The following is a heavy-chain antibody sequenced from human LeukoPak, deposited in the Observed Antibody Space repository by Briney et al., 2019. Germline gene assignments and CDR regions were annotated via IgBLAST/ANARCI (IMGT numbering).Heavy chain of an antibody. D-gene: IGHD1-1*01. CDR3: AKSTGYNWNDPHYWYFDL. V-gene: IGHV3-53*01. J-gene: IGHJ2*01. CDR2: IYSGGST. Sequence: PGGSLRLSCAASGFTVSNNFMNWVRQAPGKGLEWVSLIYSGGSTYYADSVKGRFTISRDNAKNTLYLQMNSLRAEDTAVYYCAKSTGYNWNDPHYWYFDLWGRGTLVTVSS. CDR1: GFTVSNNF.